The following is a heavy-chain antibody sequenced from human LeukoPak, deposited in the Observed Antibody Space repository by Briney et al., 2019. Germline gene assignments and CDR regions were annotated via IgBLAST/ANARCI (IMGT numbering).Heavy chain of an antibody. J-gene: IGHJ4*02. CDR1: GGTFSSYA. CDR3: ASPTTYYYDSSGYYYSFPFDY. V-gene: IGHV1-69*13. D-gene: IGHD3-22*01. Sequence: SVKVSCKASGGTFSSYAISWVRQAPGQGLEWMGGIIPIFGTANYAQKFQGRVTITADESTSTAYMELSGLRSEDTAVYYCASPTTYYYDSSGYYYSFPFDYWGQGTLVTVSS. CDR2: IIPIFGTA.